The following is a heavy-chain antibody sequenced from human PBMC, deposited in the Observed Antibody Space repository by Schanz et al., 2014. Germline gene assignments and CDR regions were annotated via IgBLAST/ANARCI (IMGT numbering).Heavy chain of an antibody. V-gene: IGHV3-23*01. CDR1: GFIFGSSV. Sequence: EVQLLESGGGLVEPGGSLRLSCAASGFIFGSSVMAWVRQAPGKGLEWVSAINTGVNTYYADSVRGRITMSRDNSKNTMYLQINNLRADDTAVYYCARELPGVVAFDFWGQGTMVTVSS. CDR2: INTGVNT. D-gene: IGHD7-27*01. J-gene: IGHJ3*01. CDR3: ARELPGVVAFDF.